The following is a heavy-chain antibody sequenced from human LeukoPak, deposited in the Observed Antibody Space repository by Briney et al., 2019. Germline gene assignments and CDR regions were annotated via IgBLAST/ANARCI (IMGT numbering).Heavy chain of an antibody. V-gene: IGHV3-21*01. J-gene: IGHJ4*02. CDR1: GFTFSSYS. Sequence: GRSLRLSCAASGFTFSSYSMNWVRQAPGKGLEWVSSISSSSSYIYYADSVKGRFTISRDNAKNSLYLQMNSLRAEDTAVYYCARGSRYFDWLLFDYWGQGTLVTVSS. CDR3: ARGSRYFDWLLFDY. CDR2: ISSSSSYI. D-gene: IGHD3-9*01.